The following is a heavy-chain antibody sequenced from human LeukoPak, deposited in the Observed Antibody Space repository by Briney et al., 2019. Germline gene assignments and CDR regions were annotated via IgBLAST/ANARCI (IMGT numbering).Heavy chain of an antibody. CDR1: GFTFSSYS. CDR3: ARADHNYYGSVPGYYYYYMDV. J-gene: IGHJ6*03. Sequence: GGSLRLSCAASGFTFSSYSMNWVRQAPGKGLEWVSSISSSSSYIYYADSVKGRFTISRDNAKNSLYLQMNSLRAEDTAVYYCARADHNYYGSVPGYYYYYMDVWGKGTTVTVSS. D-gene: IGHD3-10*01. CDR2: ISSSSSYI. V-gene: IGHV3-21*01.